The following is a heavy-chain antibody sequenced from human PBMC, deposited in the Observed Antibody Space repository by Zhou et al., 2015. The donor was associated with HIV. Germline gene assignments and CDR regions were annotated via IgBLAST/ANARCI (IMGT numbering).Heavy chain of an antibody. Sequence: QVQLVQSGAEVKKPGSSVKVSCKASGGTFSSYTISWVRQAPGQGLEWMGRIIPILGIANYAQKFQGRVTITADKSTSTAYMELSSLRSEDTAVYYCARGGSSSWYLDYFDYWGQGTLVTVSS. CDR2: IIPILGIA. J-gene: IGHJ4*02. V-gene: IGHV1-69*02. CDR1: GGTFSSYT. CDR3: ARGGSSSWYLDYFDY. D-gene: IGHD6-13*01.